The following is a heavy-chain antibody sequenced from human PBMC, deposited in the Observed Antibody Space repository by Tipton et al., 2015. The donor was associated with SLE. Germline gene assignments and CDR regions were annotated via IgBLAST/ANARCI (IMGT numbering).Heavy chain of an antibody. CDR1: GASIRCQN. CDR2: LYYRGRT. D-gene: IGHD3-16*01. J-gene: IGHJ6*02. Sequence: TLSLTCTVSGASIRCQNFRWIRPPPGKGLEWIGYLYYRGRTNYNPSLKSRVTISLDTSKNQFSLKVRSLTAADTAVYYCARAPEGDLLGGMDVWGQRTPVTVSS. CDR3: ARAPEGDLLGGMDV. V-gene: IGHV4-59*11.